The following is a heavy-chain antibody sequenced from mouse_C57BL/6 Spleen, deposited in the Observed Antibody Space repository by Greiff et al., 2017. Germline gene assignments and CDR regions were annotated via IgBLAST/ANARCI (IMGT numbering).Heavy chain of an antibody. CDR1: GYSITSGYD. Sequence: EVQLQQSGPGMVKPSQSLSLTCTVTGYSITSGYDWHWIRHFPGNKLEWMGYIRYSGSTNYNPSLKSRSTITRDTSKNHCFLKLNSVTTEDTATYCCARGGGYYPFADRGQGTLVTVTA. D-gene: IGHD2-3*01. V-gene: IGHV3-1*01. CDR3: ARGGGYYPFAD. J-gene: IGHJ3*01. CDR2: IRYSGST.